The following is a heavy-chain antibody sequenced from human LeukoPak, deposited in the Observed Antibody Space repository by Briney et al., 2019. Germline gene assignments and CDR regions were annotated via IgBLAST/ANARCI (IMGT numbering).Heavy chain of an antibody. Sequence: PGGSLRLSCAASGFTFSSYAMSWVRQAPGKGLEWVSAISGSGGSTYYADSVKGRFTISRDNSKNTLYLQMNSLRAEDTAVYYCAKDTAMVRGVPVDYWGQGTLVTVSS. CDR2: ISGSGGST. CDR1: GFTFSSYA. D-gene: IGHD3-10*01. CDR3: AKDTAMVRGVPVDY. J-gene: IGHJ4*02. V-gene: IGHV3-23*01.